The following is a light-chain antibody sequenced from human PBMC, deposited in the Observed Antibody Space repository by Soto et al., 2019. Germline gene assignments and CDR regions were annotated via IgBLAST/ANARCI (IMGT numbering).Light chain of an antibody. CDR3: QQFNSYPLT. Sequence: AIQLTQSPSSLSASVGDRVTITCRASQGISSALAWCQQKPGKAPKLLIYDASSLESGVPSRFSGSGSGTDFTLTISSLRPEDFATYYCQQFNSYPLTFGGGTKVDIK. CDR2: DAS. V-gene: IGKV1-13*02. J-gene: IGKJ4*01. CDR1: QGISSA.